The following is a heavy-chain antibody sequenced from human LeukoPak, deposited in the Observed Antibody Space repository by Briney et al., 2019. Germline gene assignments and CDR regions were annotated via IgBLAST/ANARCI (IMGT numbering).Heavy chain of an antibody. V-gene: IGHV4-59*11. CDR3: ARRSSCGYDYYMDV. J-gene: IGHJ6*03. CDR1: GGSISSHY. D-gene: IGHD6-13*01. Sequence: SETLSLTCTVSGGSISSHYWSWIRQPPGKGLEWIGYIYYSGSTNYNPSLKSRVTISVDTSKNQFSLKLSSVTAADTAVYYCARRSSCGYDYYMDVWGKGTTVTVSS. CDR2: IYYSGST.